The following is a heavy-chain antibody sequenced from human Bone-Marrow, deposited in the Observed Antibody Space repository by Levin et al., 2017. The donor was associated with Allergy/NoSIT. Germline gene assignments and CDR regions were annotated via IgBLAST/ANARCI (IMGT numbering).Heavy chain of an antibody. CDR3: AKSDLDYDFWSGYLDS. CDR2: IYYSGGT. CDR1: GGSISSGAYY. J-gene: IGHJ5*01. D-gene: IGHD3-3*01. V-gene: IGHV4-31*03. Sequence: PSETLSLTCTVSGGSISSGAYYWSWIRQRPGKGLEWIGYIYYSGGTHYSPSLKSRLTFSVDTSQNQFSLKLKSVTAADTAVYYCAKSDLDYDFWSGYLDSWGQGALVTVSS.